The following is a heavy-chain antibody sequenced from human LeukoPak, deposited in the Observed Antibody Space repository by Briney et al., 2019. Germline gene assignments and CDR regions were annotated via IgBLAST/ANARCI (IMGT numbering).Heavy chain of an antibody. CDR1: KFTFSSYS. Sequence: PGGSLRLSCVASKFTFSSYSMSWVRQAPGRGLEWVSYISGSSATIFYAGSVKDRFTISRDNAKTSLYLQMSSLRAEDTAVYYCATLVGLTFDSWGQGTLVTVSS. CDR2: ISGSSATI. D-gene: IGHD1-26*01. CDR3: ATLVGLTFDS. V-gene: IGHV3-48*04. J-gene: IGHJ4*02.